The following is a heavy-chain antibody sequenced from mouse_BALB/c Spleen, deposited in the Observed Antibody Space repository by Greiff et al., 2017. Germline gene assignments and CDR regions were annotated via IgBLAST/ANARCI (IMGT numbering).Heavy chain of an antibody. CDR1: GYTFTSYW. D-gene: IGHD1-2*01. J-gene: IGHJ4*01. CDR2: IYPGNSDT. V-gene: IGHV1-5*01. CDR3: NYGYDYAMDY. Sequence: VQLKESGTVLARPGASVKMSCKASGYTFTSYWMHWVKQRPGQGLEWIGAIYPGNSDTSYNQKFKGKAKLTAVTSTSTAYMELSSLTNEDSTVYYCNYGYDYAMDYWGQGTSVTVSS.